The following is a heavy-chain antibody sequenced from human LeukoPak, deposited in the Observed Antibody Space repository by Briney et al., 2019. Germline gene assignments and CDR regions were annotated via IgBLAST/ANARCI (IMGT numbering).Heavy chain of an antibody. CDR3: ARDQSIPGYSSGWTFDY. D-gene: IGHD6-19*01. V-gene: IGHV4-38-2*02. CDR1: GYSISSGYY. J-gene: IGHJ4*02. Sequence: PSETLSLTCTVSGYSISSGYYWGWIRQPPGKGLEWIGSIYHSGSTYYNPSLKSRVTISVDTSKNQFSLKLSSVTAADTAVYYCARDQSIPGYSSGWTFDYWGQGTLVTVSS. CDR2: IYHSGST.